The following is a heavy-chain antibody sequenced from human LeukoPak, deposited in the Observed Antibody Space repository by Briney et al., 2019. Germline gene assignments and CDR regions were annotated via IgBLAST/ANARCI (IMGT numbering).Heavy chain of an antibody. CDR1: GFTFSCYA. CDR2: ISGSGGST. V-gene: IGHV3-23*01. D-gene: IGHD1-26*01. J-gene: IGHJ4*02. Sequence: GGSLRLSCAASGFTFSCYAMSGVRQAPGKGLEWVSAISGSGGSTYYAASVKGRFTISRDNSKNTLYLQMNSLRAEDTAVYYCAKVRVVGAIRLYYFDYWGQGTLVTVAS. CDR3: AKVRVVGAIRLYYFDY.